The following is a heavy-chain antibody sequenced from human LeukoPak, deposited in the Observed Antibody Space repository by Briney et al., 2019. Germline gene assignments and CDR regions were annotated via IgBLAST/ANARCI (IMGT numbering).Heavy chain of an antibody. CDR1: GFIFRDYH. CDR3: AGGLDIAVAGPGGYFDY. Sequence: GGSLRLSCAASGFIFRDYHMNWIRQAPGKGLEWVSYISPGGDATYFADSVRGRFTISRDNAENSLYLQMNSLTAEDAAVYYCAGGLDIAVAGPGGYFDYWGQGTLVTVSS. J-gene: IGHJ4*02. V-gene: IGHV3-11*01. D-gene: IGHD6-19*01. CDR2: ISPGGDAT.